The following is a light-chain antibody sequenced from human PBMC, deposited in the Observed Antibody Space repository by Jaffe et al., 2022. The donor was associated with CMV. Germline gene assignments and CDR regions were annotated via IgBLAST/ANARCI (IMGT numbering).Light chain of an antibody. V-gene: IGLV4-69*02. CDR2: INSDGSH. CDR3: QTWGTGMWV. CDR1: SGHSHYP. Sequence: QLVVTQSPSASASLGASVNLTCTLDSGHSHYPIAWHQQQPEKGPRYLMRINSDGSHNRGDEIPDRFSGSTSGAERHLIISNLQSEDEADYYCQTWGTGMWVLGGGTKLSVL. J-gene: IGLJ3*02.